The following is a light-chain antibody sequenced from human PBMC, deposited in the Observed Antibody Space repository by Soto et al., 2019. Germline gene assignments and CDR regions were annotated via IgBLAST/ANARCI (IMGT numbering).Light chain of an antibody. J-gene: IGLJ3*02. CDR2: EVT. Sequence: QAVVTQPASVSGSPGQSITISCTGTSSDVESYNIVSWYQQHPGKAPKLIIYEVTKRPSGVSNRFSGSKSGNTASLTISGLQAEDEADYYCSSYGGYRTDWVFGGGTKLTVL. CDR1: SSDVESYNI. CDR3: SSYGGYRTDWV. V-gene: IGLV2-23*02.